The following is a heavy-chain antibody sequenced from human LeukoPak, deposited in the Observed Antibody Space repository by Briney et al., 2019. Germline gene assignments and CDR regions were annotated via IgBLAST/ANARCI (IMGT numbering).Heavy chain of an antibody. J-gene: IGHJ6*03. Sequence: GGSLRLSCVASGFTFTSYSMNWVRQAPGKGLEWVSSISSSSSYIYYADSVKGRFTISRDTAKSSLYLQMNSLRAEDTAVYYCARLLTSVDENYYYMDVWGKGTTVTISS. CDR1: GFTFTSYS. CDR2: ISSSSSYI. D-gene: IGHD5-12*01. CDR3: ARLLTSVDENYYYMDV. V-gene: IGHV3-21*01.